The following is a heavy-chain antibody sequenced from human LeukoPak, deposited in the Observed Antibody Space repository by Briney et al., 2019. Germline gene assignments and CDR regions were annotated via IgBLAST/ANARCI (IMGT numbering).Heavy chain of an antibody. J-gene: IGHJ4*02. Sequence: SETLSLTCTVSGGSISSSSYYWGWIRQPPGKGLEWIGSIYYSGSTYYNPSLKSRVTISVDTSKNQFSLKLSSVTAADTAVYYCARGRDMRPFDYWGQGTLVTVSS. D-gene: IGHD3-16*01. CDR2: IYYSGST. CDR1: GGSISSSSYY. V-gene: IGHV4-39*07. CDR3: ARGRDMRPFDY.